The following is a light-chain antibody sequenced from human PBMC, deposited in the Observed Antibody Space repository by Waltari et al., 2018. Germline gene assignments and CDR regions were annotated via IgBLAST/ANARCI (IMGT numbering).Light chain of an antibody. CDR3: QQYYSTPPT. CDR1: QIFLYTSNNKNY. CDR2: WAS. J-gene: IGKJ4*01. Sequence: DIVMTQSPDSLAVSLGERATINCKSSQIFLYTSNNKNYLAWYQQKPGQPPKLVIYWASTRESGVPDRFSGSGSGTDFTLTISSLQAEDVAVYYCQQYYSTPPTFGGGTKVEIK. V-gene: IGKV4-1*01.